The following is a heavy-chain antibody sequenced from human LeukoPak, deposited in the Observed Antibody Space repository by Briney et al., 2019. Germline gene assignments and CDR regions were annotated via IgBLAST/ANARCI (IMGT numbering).Heavy chain of an antibody. Sequence: SVKVSCKASGGTFSSYAISWVRQAPGQGLEWMGGIIPIFGTANYAQKFQGRVTITTDESTSTAYMELSSLRSEDTAVYYCARSCSWFARCQPFDYWGQGTLVTVSS. V-gene: IGHV1-69*05. D-gene: IGHD3-10*01. J-gene: IGHJ4*02. CDR1: GGTFSSYA. CDR3: ARSCSWFARCQPFDY. CDR2: IIPIFGTA.